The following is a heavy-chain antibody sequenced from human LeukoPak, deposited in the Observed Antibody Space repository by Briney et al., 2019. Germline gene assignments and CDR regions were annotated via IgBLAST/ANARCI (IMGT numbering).Heavy chain of an antibody. V-gene: IGHV3-30*03. CDR1: GFTFSSYG. J-gene: IGHJ4*02. Sequence: PGGSLRLSCAASGFTFSSYGMHWVRQAPGKGLEWVAAISYDGSNKYYADSVKGRFTISRDNSKNTLYLQMNSLRAEDTAVYYCARDMGWVYDFLSGFYKVGYFDYWGQGTLVTVSS. CDR2: ISYDGSNK. D-gene: IGHD3-3*01. CDR3: ARDMGWVYDFLSGFYKVGYFDY.